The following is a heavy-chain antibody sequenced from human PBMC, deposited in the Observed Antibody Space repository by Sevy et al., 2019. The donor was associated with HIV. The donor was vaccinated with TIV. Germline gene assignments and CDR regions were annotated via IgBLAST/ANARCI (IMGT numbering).Heavy chain of an antibody. J-gene: IGHJ4*02. CDR3: ARGNVDTAMVGFPDYLDY. Sequence: SDTLSLTCTVSGGSISSGGYYWSWIRQHPGKGLEWIGYIYYSGSTYYNPSLKSRVTISVDTSKNQFSLKLSSVTAADTAVYYCARGNVDTAMVGFPDYLDYWGQGTLVTVSS. D-gene: IGHD5-18*01. CDR1: GGSISSGGYY. CDR2: IYYSGST. V-gene: IGHV4-31*03.